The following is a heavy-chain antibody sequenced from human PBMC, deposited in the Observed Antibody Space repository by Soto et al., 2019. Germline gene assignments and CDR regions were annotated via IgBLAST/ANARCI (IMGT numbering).Heavy chain of an antibody. D-gene: IGHD3-22*01. CDR3: AKDTYYYSSSGYYIFDS. CDR2: ISAYNGNT. J-gene: IGHJ4*02. Sequence: GASVKVSCKASGYRFTSYGISWVRQANGQGFEWMGWISAYNGNTNYAQKLQGRVTMTTDNSKDTVYLQMNSLRAEDTAVYYCAKDTYYYSSSGYYIFDSWGQGTLVTVSS. V-gene: IGHV1-18*01. CDR1: GYRFTSYG.